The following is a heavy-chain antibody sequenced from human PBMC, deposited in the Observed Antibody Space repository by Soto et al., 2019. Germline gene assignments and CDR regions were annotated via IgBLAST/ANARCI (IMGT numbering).Heavy chain of an antibody. CDR2: ISGSGGST. J-gene: IGHJ3*02. Sequence: GGSLRLSCAASGFTFSSYAMSWVRQAPGKGLEWVSAISGSGGSTYYADSVKGRFTISRDNSKNTLYLQMNSLRAEDTAVYYCAKGDGDYYGSGASPFDIWGQGTMVTVSS. CDR3: AKGDGDYYGSGASPFDI. D-gene: IGHD3-10*01. V-gene: IGHV3-23*01. CDR1: GFTFSSYA.